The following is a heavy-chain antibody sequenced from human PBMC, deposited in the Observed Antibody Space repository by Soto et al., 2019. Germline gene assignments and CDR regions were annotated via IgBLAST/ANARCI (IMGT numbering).Heavy chain of an antibody. Sequence: SETLSLTCTVSGASFTSNSYFWGWIRQAPGKGQEWIASFFYGGMTYYNPSLKSRVSISVDTSKSQFSLRLISVTAADTAVYYCATVPETYSPAGYYINHFDPWGQGTLVTVSS. V-gene: IGHV4-39*01. D-gene: IGHD3-22*01. CDR2: FFYGGMT. CDR1: GASFTSNSYF. J-gene: IGHJ5*02. CDR3: ATVPETYSPAGYYINHFDP.